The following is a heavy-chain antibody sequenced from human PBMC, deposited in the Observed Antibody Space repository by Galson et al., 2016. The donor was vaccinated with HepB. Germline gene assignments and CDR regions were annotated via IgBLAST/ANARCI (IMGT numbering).Heavy chain of an antibody. D-gene: IGHD6-13*01. Sequence: SLRLSCAASGFTFSSYGMHWVRQAPGKGLEWVAAIPYDGSNKYYADSVKGRFTISRDNSKNTLYLQMNSLRAEDTAVYYCAKDMDIAAAGYYFDYWGQGTLVTVSS. CDR3: AKDMDIAAAGYYFDY. CDR1: GFTFSSYG. J-gene: IGHJ4*02. V-gene: IGHV3-30*18. CDR2: IPYDGSNK.